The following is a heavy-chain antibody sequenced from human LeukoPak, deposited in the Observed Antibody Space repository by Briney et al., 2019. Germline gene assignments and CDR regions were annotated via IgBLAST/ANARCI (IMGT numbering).Heavy chain of an antibody. D-gene: IGHD6-13*01. V-gene: IGHV3-13*01. CDR1: GFTFSSYD. CDR2: IGTAGDT. CDR3: ARSGIAAAPDY. Sequence: GGSLRLSCAASGFTFSSYDMHWVRQATGKGLEWVSAIGTAGDTYYPGSVKGRSTISRENAKNSLYLQMNSLRAGDTAVYYCARSGIAAAPDYWGQGTLVTVSS. J-gene: IGHJ4*02.